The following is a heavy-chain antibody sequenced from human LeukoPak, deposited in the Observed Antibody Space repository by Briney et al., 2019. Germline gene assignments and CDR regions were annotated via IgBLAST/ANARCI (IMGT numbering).Heavy chain of an antibody. Sequence: PGGSLRLSCAASGFTFGNYAMTWVRQAPGRGLEWVASIGGSGDNKYYADSVKGRFTISRDNSKNTLYLQMNSLKAEDTAVYYCAKVGPFGELSFPDYWGQGTPVTVSS. D-gene: IGHD3-10*01. CDR2: IGGSGDNK. J-gene: IGHJ4*02. V-gene: IGHV3-23*01. CDR1: GFTFGNYA. CDR3: AKVGPFGELSFPDY.